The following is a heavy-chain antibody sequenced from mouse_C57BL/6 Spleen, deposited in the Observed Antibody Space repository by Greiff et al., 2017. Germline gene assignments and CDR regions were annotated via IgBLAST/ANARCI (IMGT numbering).Heavy chain of an antibody. CDR1: GYAFSSSW. D-gene: IGHD3-2*02. Sequence: QVQLQQSGPELVKPGASVKISCKASGYAFSSSWMNWVKQRPGKGLEWIGRIYPGDGDTNYNGKFKGKATLTADKSSSTAYMQLSSLTSEDSAVYFCARERETAQAYFDYWGQGTTLTVSS. CDR2: IYPGDGDT. V-gene: IGHV1-82*01. CDR3: ARERETAQAYFDY. J-gene: IGHJ2*01.